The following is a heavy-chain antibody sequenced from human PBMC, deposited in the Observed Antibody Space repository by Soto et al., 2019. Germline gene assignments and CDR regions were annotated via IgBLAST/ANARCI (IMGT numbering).Heavy chain of an antibody. CDR2: ISSSSSYI. CDR3: ARGFGRGIAAHYGMDV. Sequence: PGGSLRLSCAASGFTFSSYSMNWVRQAPGKGLEWVSSISSSSSYIYYADSVKGRFTISRDNAKNSLYLQMNRLRAEDTAVYYCARGFGRGIAAHYGMDVWGQGTTVTVSS. J-gene: IGHJ6*02. D-gene: IGHD6-13*01. CDR1: GFTFSSYS. V-gene: IGHV3-21*01.